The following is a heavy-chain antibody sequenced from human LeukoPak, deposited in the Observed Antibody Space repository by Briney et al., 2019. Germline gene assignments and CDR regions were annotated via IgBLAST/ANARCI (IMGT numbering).Heavy chain of an antibody. D-gene: IGHD3-16*01. CDR2: IIPIFGTA. J-gene: IGHJ5*02. CDR3: AKDPAGGRDWFDP. V-gene: IGHV1-69*05. Sequence: SVKVSCKASGGTFSSYAISWVRQAPGQGLEWMGRIIPIFGTANYAQKFQGRVTITTDESTSTAYMELSSLRSEDTAVYYCAKDPAGGRDWFDPWGQGTLVTVSS. CDR1: GGTFSSYA.